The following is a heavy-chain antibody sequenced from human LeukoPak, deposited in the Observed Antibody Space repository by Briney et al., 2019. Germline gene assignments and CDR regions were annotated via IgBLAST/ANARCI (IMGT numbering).Heavy chain of an antibody. CDR1: GFTFSSYA. V-gene: IGHV3-23*01. J-gene: IGHJ4*02. CDR3: AKAQGPIVVVTPFDY. D-gene: IGHD3-22*01. CDR2: ISGSGGST. Sequence: PGGSLRLSCAASGFTFSSYAMSWVRQAPGKGLEWVSAISGSGGSTYCADSVKGRFTISRDNSKNTLYLQMNSLRAEDTAVYYCAKAQGPIVVVTPFDYWGQGTLVTVSS.